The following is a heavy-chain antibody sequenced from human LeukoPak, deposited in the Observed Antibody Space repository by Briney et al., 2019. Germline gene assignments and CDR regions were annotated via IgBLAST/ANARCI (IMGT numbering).Heavy chain of an antibody. CDR3: ASVYQHGMDV. J-gene: IGHJ6*02. CDR2: IIPIFGTA. D-gene: IGHD2-2*01. V-gene: IGHV1-69*05. Sequence: SVKVSCKASGGTFSSYAISWVRQAPGQGLEWMGGIIPIFGTANYAQKFQGRVTMTRDTSTSTVSMELSSLRSDDTAVYYCASVYQHGMDVWGQGTTVTVSS. CDR1: GGTFSSYA.